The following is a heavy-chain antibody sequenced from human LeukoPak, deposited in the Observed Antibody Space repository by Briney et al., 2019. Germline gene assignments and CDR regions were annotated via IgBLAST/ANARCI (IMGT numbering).Heavy chain of an antibody. J-gene: IGHJ4*02. Sequence: PGGSLRLSCAASGFTFSSYAMSWVRQAPGKGLEWVSAISGGGGSTHYADSVKGRLTISRDKSKNTLYLQMNSLRVEDTAVYYCARVVPAADYWGQGTLVTVSS. CDR2: ISGGGGST. CDR1: GFTFSSYA. D-gene: IGHD2-2*01. CDR3: ARVVPAADY. V-gene: IGHV3-23*01.